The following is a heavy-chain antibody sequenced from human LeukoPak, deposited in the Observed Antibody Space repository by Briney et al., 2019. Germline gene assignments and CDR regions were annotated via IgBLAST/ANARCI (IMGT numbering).Heavy chain of an antibody. V-gene: IGHV3-30*03. Sequence: GGSLRLSCAASGFTFSSYNMNWVRQAPGKGLEWVAVISYDGSNKYYADSVKGRFTISRDNAKNSLYLQMNSLRAEDTAVYYCARPRYYDSSGYPYYYYYYMDVWGKGTTVTVSS. CDR2: ISYDGSNK. CDR1: GFTFSSYN. D-gene: IGHD3-22*01. CDR3: ARPRYYDSSGYPYYYYYYMDV. J-gene: IGHJ6*03.